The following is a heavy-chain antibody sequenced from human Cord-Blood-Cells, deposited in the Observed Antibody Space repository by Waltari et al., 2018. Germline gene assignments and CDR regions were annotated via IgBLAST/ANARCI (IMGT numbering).Heavy chain of an antibody. D-gene: IGHD3-16*02. V-gene: IGHV4-34*01. CDR3: ARADYDYVWGSYRYGVGYFDY. CDR2: INHSGST. J-gene: IGHJ4*02. Sequence: QVQLQQWGAGLLKPSETLSLTCAVYGGSFSGYYWSWIRQPPGKGLEWIGEINHSGSTNYNTSLKSRVTISVDTSKNQFSLKLSSVTAADTAVYYCARADYDYVWGSYRYGVGYFDYWGQGTLVTVSS. CDR1: GGSFSGYY.